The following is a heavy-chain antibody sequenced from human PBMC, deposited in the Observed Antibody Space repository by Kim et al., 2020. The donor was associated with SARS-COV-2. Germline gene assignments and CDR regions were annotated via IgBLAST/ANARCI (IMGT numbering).Heavy chain of an antibody. CDR1: GGTFSSYA. CDR2: IIPIFGIA. D-gene: IGHD7-27*01. V-gene: IGHV1-69*04. CDR3: ARVVPSNSGRLFDF. J-gene: IGHJ4*02. Sequence: SVKVSCKASGGTFSSYAISWVRQAPGQGLEWMGRIIPIFGIANYAQKFQGRVTITADKSTSTAYMELSSLRSEDTAVYYCARVVPSNSGRLFDFWGQGPLVPVS.